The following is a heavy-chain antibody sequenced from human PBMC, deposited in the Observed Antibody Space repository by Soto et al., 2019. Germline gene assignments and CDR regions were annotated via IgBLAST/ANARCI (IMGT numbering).Heavy chain of an antibody. J-gene: IGHJ5*02. CDR2: IHYTGST. V-gene: IGHV4-39*01. D-gene: IGHD2-21*02. Sequence: PSETLSLTCTVSGGSISSSIYYWGRIRQPPGKGLEWIGSIHYTGSTHYNPSLKSRVTISVDTSKNQFSLKLTSVTAADTAVFYCARQPISETDSNCFDPWGQGTLVTVSS. CDR3: ARQPISETDSNCFDP. CDR1: GGSISSSIYY.